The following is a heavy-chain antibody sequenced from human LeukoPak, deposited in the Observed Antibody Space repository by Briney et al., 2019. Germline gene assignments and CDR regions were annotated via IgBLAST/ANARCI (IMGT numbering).Heavy chain of an antibody. CDR3: ARTMSRSTKWFDP. V-gene: IGHV6-1*01. Sequence: SQTLSLTCAISGDSVSSNSAAWNWIRQSPSRGLEWLGRTYYRSKWYNDYAVSVKSRITINPDTSKNQFSLKLSSVTAADTAVYYCARTMSRSTKWFDPWGQGTLVTVSS. J-gene: IGHJ5*02. CDR2: TYYRSKWYN. CDR1: GDSVSSNSAA. D-gene: IGHD5/OR15-5a*01.